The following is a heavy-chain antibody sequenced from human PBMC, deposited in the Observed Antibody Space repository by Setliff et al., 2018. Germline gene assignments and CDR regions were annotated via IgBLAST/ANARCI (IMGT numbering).Heavy chain of an antibody. CDR3: AREVGTSTSSDAFDV. CDR2: IYHSGSA. J-gene: IGHJ3*01. D-gene: IGHD1-26*01. V-gene: IGHV4-30-4*08. CDR1: GDSTSSGDYF. Sequence: SETLSLTCTVSGDSTSSGDYFWSWIRQPPGKGLEWIAYIYHSGSAYYNPSLKSRVTMSVDTSKNQFSLHLTSVTAADTAVYYCAREVGTSTSSDAFDVWGQGMMVIVSS.